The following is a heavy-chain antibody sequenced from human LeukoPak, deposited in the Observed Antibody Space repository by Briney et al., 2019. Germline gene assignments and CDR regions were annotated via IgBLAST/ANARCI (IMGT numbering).Heavy chain of an antibody. V-gene: IGHV4-59*08. Sequence: PSEILSLTCTVSGDSISSYYWSWIRQPPGKGLEWIGYIYDSGSTNYNPSLKSRVTISLDTSKNQFSLKLNSVTAADTAVYYCARIGYGSGSPTNLWGQGTLVTVSS. J-gene: IGHJ5*02. D-gene: IGHD3-10*01. CDR1: GDSISSYY. CDR2: IYDSGST. CDR3: ARIGYGSGSPTNL.